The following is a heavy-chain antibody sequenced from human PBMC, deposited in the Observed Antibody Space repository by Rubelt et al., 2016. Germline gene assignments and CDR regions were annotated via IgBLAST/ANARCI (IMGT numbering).Heavy chain of an antibody. CDR2: ISGGGGTT. CDR1: YA. J-gene: IGHJ5*02. D-gene: IGHD3-10*01. CDR3: ARDSLHSGSYSNWFDP. V-gene: IGHV3-23*01. Sequence: YAMSWVRQAPGKGLECVSGISGGGGTTYYADSVKGRFTISRDNAKNSLYLQMNSLRAEDTAVYYCARDSLHSGSYSNWFDPWGQGTLVTVSS.